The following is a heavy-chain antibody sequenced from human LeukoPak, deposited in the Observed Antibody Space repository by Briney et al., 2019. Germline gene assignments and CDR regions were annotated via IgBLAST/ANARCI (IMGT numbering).Heavy chain of an antibody. J-gene: IGHJ4*02. Sequence: KPGGSLRLSCAASGSTFSTYSMDWVRQAPGKGLEWVSSISSGTNYIYYADSVKGRFTISRDNAKNSLYLQMNSLRAEDTAVYYCVRQEVGSTLGDWGQGTLVTVSS. CDR1: GSTFSTYS. CDR2: ISSGTNYI. D-gene: IGHD1-26*01. CDR3: VRQEVGSTLGD. V-gene: IGHV3-21*01.